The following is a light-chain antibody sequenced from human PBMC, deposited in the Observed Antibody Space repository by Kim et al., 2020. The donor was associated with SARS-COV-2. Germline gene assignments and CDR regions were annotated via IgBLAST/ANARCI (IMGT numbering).Light chain of an antibody. Sequence: GMTAWVSSGGNSIGITGVHWYQQTSGQPAGLVVYYASDRPSGIPERFSGSNSGHTATLTISRVEAGDEADYYCQVWDSSSDHRVVFGGGTQLTVL. CDR1: SIGITG. V-gene: IGLV3-21*03. CDR2: YAS. CDR3: QVWDSSSDHRVV. J-gene: IGLJ2*01.